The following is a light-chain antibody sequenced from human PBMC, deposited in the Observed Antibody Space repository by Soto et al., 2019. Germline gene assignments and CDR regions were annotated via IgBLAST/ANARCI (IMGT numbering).Light chain of an antibody. CDR3: QQYYSTPT. CDR2: WAS. Sequence: DIVMTQSQDSLAVSLGERATLNCNSSQSVLYSSNNKNYLGWYQQKPGHPPKLLNYWASTRESGVPVRFSGRGAGADFTLTSSSLQAEDVAVYYCQQYYSTPTFGQGTKVEIK. CDR1: QSVLYSSNNKNY. J-gene: IGKJ1*01. V-gene: IGKV4-1*01.